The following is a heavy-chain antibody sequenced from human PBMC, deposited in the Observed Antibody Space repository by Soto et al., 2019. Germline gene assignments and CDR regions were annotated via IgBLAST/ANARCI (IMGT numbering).Heavy chain of an antibody. CDR3: VRPPDNWNTFDH. V-gene: IGHV5-51*01. Sequence: PGESLKISCKGSGYNFPSYWIGWVRQMPGKGLEWMGIIYPRDSDTRYSPSFQGQVTISADKSISTAYLQWSSLKASDTAMYYCVRPPDNWNTFDHWGQGTLVTVSS. J-gene: IGHJ4*02. CDR1: GYNFPSYW. D-gene: IGHD1-20*01. CDR2: IYPRDSDT.